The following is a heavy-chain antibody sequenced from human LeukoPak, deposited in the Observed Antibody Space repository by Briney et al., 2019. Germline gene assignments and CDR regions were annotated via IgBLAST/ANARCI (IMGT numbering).Heavy chain of an antibody. D-gene: IGHD1-20*01. CDR2: ISAYNGNT. CDR1: GYTFTNYG. CDR3: ARDGRYNLNYADY. V-gene: IGHV1-18*01. Sequence: ASVKVSCKASGYTFTNYGISWVRQAPGQGLEWMGWISAYNGNTNYAQKLQGRVTMTTDTSTITAYMELRSLTSDDSAVYYCARDGRYNLNYADYWGPGTLVTVSS. J-gene: IGHJ4*02.